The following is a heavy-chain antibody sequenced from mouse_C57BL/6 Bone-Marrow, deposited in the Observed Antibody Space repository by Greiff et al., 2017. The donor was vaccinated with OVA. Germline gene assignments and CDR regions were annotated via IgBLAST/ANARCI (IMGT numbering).Heavy chain of an antibody. Sequence: EVQLQQSGAELVQPGASVQLSCTASCFNIKDYYMHWVPPRTEPGLAWIGRIDPEDGETKYAPKFQGKATITADTSSNTAYLQLSSLTSEDTAVYYCARLGGWFAYWGQGTLVTVSA. CDR2: IDPEDGET. J-gene: IGHJ3*01. V-gene: IGHV14-2*01. CDR3: ARLGGWFAY. CDR1: CFNIKDYY. D-gene: IGHD4-1*01.